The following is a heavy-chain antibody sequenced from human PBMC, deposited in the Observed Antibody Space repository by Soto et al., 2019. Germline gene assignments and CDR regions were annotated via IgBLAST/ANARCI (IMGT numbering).Heavy chain of an antibody. CDR3: ARDVSNSVDY. Sequence: GGSLRLSCAASGFTFSSYWMHWVRQVPGKGLVWVSRIGSNGRSTNYADSVKGRFTISRDNAKNTLFLQMNILRAEDTAVYYCARDVSNSVDYWGQGTLVTVSS. CDR1: GFTFSSYW. J-gene: IGHJ4*02. V-gene: IGHV3-74*01. D-gene: IGHD4-4*01. CDR2: IGSNGRST.